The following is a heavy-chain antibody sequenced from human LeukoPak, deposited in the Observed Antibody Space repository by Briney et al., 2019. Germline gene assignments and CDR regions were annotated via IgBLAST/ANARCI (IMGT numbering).Heavy chain of an antibody. CDR1: GGSFSGYY. D-gene: IGHD3-22*01. V-gene: IGHV4-34*01. Sequence: SETLSLTCAVYGGSFSGYYWSWLRQPPGKGLEWIGEINHSGSTNYNPSLKSRVTISVDTSKNQFPLKLSSVTAADTAVYYCARGDSSGYYRHFDYWGQGTLVTVSS. CDR3: ARGDSSGYYRHFDY. J-gene: IGHJ4*02. CDR2: INHSGST.